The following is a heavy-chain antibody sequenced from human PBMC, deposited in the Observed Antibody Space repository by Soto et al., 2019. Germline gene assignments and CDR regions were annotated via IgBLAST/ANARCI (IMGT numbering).Heavy chain of an antibody. CDR2: IYFSGST. D-gene: IGHD4-4*01. J-gene: IGHJ5*02. V-gene: IGHV4-59*08. CDR1: GGPVSSYV. Sequence: PSETQALTCSSSGGPVSSYVWGGFRQHPEKGLEWIGYIYFSGSTNYNPSLKGRVTISVDTSKNQFSLKLSSVTAVDMAVYYCARLQYLNWFDPWGQGTLVTVSS. CDR3: ARLQYLNWFDP.